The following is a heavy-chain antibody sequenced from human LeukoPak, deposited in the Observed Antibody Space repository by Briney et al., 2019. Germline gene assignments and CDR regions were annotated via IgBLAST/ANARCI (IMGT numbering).Heavy chain of an antibody. D-gene: IGHD6-13*01. J-gene: IGHJ4*02. V-gene: IGHV4-30-2*01. Sequence: SQTLSLTCAVPGGSISSGGYSWSWIRQPPGKGLEWIGYIYHSGSTYYNPSLKSRVTISVDRSKNQFSLKLSSVTAADTAVYYCASSWYRRGLDYWGQGTLVTVSS. CDR2: IYHSGST. CDR1: GGSISSGGYS. CDR3: ASSWYRRGLDY.